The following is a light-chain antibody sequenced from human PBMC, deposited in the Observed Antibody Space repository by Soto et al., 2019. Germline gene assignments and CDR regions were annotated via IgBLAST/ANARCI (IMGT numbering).Light chain of an antibody. J-gene: IGKJ1*01. V-gene: IGKV4-1*01. CDR3: QQYYSTPS. CDR1: QSVLYSSNNKNY. Sequence: EIVMTQSPDSLTVSLGERATINCKSSQSVLYSSNNKNYLAWYQQKPGQPPKLLIYWASTRESVVPDRFSGSGSGTDFTLTISSLQAEDVAVYYCQQYYSTPSFGQGTKVEVK. CDR2: WAS.